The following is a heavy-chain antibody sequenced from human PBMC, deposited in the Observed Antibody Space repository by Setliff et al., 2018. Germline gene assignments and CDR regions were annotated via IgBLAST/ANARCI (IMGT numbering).Heavy chain of an antibody. CDR2: ISGSRL. D-gene: IGHD3-16*01. CDR1: GFTFSSYA. V-gene: IGHV3-21*01. CDR3: ARDGGEY. Sequence: PGGSLRLSCAASGFTFSSYAMSWVRQAPGKGLEWVSGISGSRLDYADSVKGRFTISRDNAKNSLYLHMNSLRAEDTAVYYCARDGGEYWGQGTLVTVSS. J-gene: IGHJ4*02.